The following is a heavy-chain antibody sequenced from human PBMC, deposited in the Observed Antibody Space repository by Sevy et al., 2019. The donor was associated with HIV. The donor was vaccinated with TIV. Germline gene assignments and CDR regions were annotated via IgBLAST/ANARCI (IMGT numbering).Heavy chain of an antibody. D-gene: IGHD2-8*01. CDR3: AREGCTRPHDY. V-gene: IGHV3-21*04. Sequence: GGSLRLSCAASGFPFSKYSMSWIRQTPGKGLEWVATFSFGCGQINYADSVKGRFTISRDDSRNTFYLQMNSQRSDDTAIYYCAREGCTRPHDYWGQGTVVTVSS. J-gene: IGHJ4*02. CDR2: FSFGCGQI. CDR1: GFPFSKYS.